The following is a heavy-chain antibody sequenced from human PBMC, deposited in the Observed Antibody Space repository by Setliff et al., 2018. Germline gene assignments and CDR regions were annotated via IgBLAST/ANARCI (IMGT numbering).Heavy chain of an antibody. D-gene: IGHD5-18*01. J-gene: IGHJ4*02. CDR2: ISVYNGDT. Sequence: GASVKVSCKASGYTFRNYAFAWVRQAPGQGLEWVGWISVYNGDTNYAQKFQGRVTLTTDTSTSTAYMELRSLTPDDSAFYYCARAPSVELVTIRTNSWFTYWGQGTLVTVS. V-gene: IGHV1-18*01. CDR3: ARAPSVELVTIRTNSWFTY. CDR1: GYTFRNYA.